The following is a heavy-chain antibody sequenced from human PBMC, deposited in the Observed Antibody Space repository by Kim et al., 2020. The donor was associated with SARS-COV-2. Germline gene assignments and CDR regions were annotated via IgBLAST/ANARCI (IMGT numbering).Heavy chain of an antibody. D-gene: IGHD2-21*01. V-gene: IGHV1-18*01. CDR3: VRESARATGAYVFFGY. CDR1: GYTFVDYG. Sequence: ASVKVSCKASGYTFVDYGISWVRQVPGQGLEWMGWISAYYGSVNYAEGFRGRVTLTADTSTTTAYMELRSLRSDDTAVYYCVRESARATGAYVFFGYWGQGTLIAVSS. J-gene: IGHJ4*02. CDR2: ISAYYGSV.